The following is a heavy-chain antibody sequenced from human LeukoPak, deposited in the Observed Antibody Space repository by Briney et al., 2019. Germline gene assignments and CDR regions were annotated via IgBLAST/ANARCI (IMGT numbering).Heavy chain of an antibody. J-gene: IGHJ4*02. CDR1: GYTFTSYG. V-gene: IGHV1-18*01. CDR3: ARSSLGVALY. CDR2: ISAYNGNT. Sequence: ASVKVSCKASGYTFTSYGIGWVRQAPGQGLEWMGWISAYNGNTNYAQELQGRVTMTTDTSTSTAYMELRSLRSDDTAVYHCARSSLGVALYWGQGTLVTVSS. D-gene: IGHD3-3*01.